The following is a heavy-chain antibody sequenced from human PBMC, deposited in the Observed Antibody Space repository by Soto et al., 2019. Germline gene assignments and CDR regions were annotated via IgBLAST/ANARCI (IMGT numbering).Heavy chain of an antibody. CDR1: GFPYSSFE. V-gene: IGHV3-48*03. CDR3: ARVQRVAARPRLCSNGRDG. Sequence: VGSLRLSCEASGFPYSSFEMNWVRQAPGKGLEWVSYISSSGSTIYYADSVKGRFTISRDNAKNSLYLQMNSLRAEDTAVYYCARVQRVAARPRLCSNGRDGWGQGTTVTGS. D-gene: IGHD6-6*01. CDR2: ISSSGSTI. J-gene: IGHJ6*02.